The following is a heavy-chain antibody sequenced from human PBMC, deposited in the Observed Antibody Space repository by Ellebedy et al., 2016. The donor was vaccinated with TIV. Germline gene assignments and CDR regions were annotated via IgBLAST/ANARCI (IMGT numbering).Heavy chain of an antibody. V-gene: IGHV4-39*07. Sequence: SETLSLTCTVSGGSIRSSSHFWGWIRQSPGKGLEWIGSIDYSGTTYYNPSLKSGVAISVDTSKNYFSLKLTYVTAADTAGYYWGSEGCMGATRCYSGGVRAYWYYYNGLDVWGQGTTVTVSS. CDR1: GGSIRSSSHF. J-gene: IGHJ6*02. D-gene: IGHD2-2*02. CDR2: IDYSGTT. CDR3: GSEGCMGATRCYSGGVRAYWYYYNGLDV.